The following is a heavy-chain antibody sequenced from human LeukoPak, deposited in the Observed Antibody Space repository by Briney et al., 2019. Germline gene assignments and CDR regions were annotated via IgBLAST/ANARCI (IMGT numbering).Heavy chain of an antibody. J-gene: IGHJ3*02. Sequence: GGSLRLSCAASGFTFSSYTMNWVRQAPGKGLEWVSCISGTGGTKYYADSVKGQFTISRDNGKNSLYLQMNSLRAEDTAVYYCATPADAFDIWGQGTMVTVSS. CDR1: GFTFSSYT. CDR2: ISGTGGTK. V-gene: IGHV3-48*04. CDR3: ATPADAFDI.